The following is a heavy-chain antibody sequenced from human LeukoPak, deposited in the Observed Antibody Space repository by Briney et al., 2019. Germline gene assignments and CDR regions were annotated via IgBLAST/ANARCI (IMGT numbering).Heavy chain of an antibody. V-gene: IGHV4-31*03. Sequence: PSETLSPTCTVSGGSISSGGYYWSWIRQHPGKGLEWIGYIYYSGSTYYNPSLKSRVTISVDTSKNQFSLKLSSVTAADTAVYYCARDKGRRRGLWFDPWGQGTLVTVSS. D-gene: IGHD3-10*01. CDR3: ARDKGRRRGLWFDP. CDR1: GGSISSGGYY. J-gene: IGHJ5*02. CDR2: IYYSGST.